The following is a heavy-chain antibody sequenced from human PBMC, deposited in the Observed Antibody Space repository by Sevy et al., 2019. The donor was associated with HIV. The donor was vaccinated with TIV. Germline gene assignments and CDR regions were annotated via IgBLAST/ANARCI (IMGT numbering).Heavy chain of an antibody. J-gene: IGHJ6*02. V-gene: IGHV3-21*01. CDR2: ISSSSNYI. CDR3: AGVVAYCSGGSCFPGYYYGMDV. Sequence: GGSLRLSCAASGFTFSNYNMNWVRQAPGKGLEWVSSISSSSNYISYADSMKGRFTISRDNAKDSLYLQMNSLRAEDRAVYYCAGVVAYCSGGSCFPGYYYGMDVWCQGTTATVSS. D-gene: IGHD2-15*01. CDR1: GFTFSNYN.